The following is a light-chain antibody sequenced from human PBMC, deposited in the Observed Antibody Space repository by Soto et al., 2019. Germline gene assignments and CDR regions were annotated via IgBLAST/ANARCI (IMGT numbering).Light chain of an antibody. V-gene: IGKV3-20*01. CDR3: QQYGSSPLT. CDR1: QSVSSSY. CDR2: GAS. Sequence: EIVLTQSPGTLSLSPGERATLSCRASQSVSSSYLAWYQQKPGQAPRLLIYGASSRATGIPDRFSGSGSVTDFTLTISRLEPEDCAVYYCQQYGSSPLTFGGGTNVEIK. J-gene: IGKJ4*01.